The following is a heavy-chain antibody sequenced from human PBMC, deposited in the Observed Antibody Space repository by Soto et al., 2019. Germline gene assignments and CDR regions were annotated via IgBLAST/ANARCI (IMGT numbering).Heavy chain of an antibody. CDR1: RFTFSNYA. D-gene: IGHD1-26*01. CDR3: AKGDSGTYYGRFFFDY. CDR2: VTGSASST. J-gene: IGHJ4*02. V-gene: IGHV3-23*01. Sequence: GSLRLSCAASRFTFSNYAMSWVRQAPGKGLEWVSTVTGSASSTYYADSVKGRFTISSDNSKSTLYLQMNSLRAEDTAVYYCAKGDSGTYYGRFFFDYWGQGTLVTVSS.